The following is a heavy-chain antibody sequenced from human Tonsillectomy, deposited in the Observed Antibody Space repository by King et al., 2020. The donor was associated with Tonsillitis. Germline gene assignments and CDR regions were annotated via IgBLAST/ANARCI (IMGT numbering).Heavy chain of an antibody. V-gene: IGHV1-2*02. CDR1: GYTFTAYH. D-gene: IGHD3-10*01. J-gene: IGHJ4*02. CDR2: IKPNSGGT. CDR3: ARQFFVVLGGRWGVDDLFFIAF. Sequence: VQLVESGAEVKKPGASVKVSCKASGYTFTAYHIFWVRQAPGEGLEWMGWIKPNSGGTKYAQKFQGRFTMSRDKSITTAYMELSSLRSDDTAVYYCARQFFVVLGGRWGVDDLFFIAFWGQGCWVT.